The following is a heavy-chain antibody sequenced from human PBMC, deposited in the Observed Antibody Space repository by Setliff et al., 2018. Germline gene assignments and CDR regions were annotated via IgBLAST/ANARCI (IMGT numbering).Heavy chain of an antibody. D-gene: IGHD3-22*01. Sequence: GASVKVSCKASGYTFTSYAMHWVRQAPGQRLEWMGWINAGNGTANYAQKFQGRVTITTDESTSTAYMELSSLRSEDTAVYYCASSHYDSSGPILDYWGQGTLVTVSS. CDR1: GYTFTSYA. J-gene: IGHJ4*02. V-gene: IGHV1-3*01. CDR2: INAGNGTA. CDR3: ASSHYDSSGPILDY.